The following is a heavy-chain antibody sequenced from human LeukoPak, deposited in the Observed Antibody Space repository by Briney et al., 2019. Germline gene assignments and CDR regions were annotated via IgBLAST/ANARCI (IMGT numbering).Heavy chain of an antibody. D-gene: IGHD3-22*01. CDR3: AGGYYYYFDY. J-gene: IGHJ4*02. CDR1: GFTFDDYG. Sequence: GGSLRLSCAASGFTFDDYGMSWVRQAPGKGLEWVSGINWNGGSTGYADSVKGRFTISRDNAKNSLYLQMNSLRAEDTAVYYCAGGYYYYFDYWGQGTLVTVSS. V-gene: IGHV3-20*04. CDR2: INWNGGST.